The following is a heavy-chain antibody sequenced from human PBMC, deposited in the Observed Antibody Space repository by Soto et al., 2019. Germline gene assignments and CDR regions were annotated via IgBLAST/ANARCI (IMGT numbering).Heavy chain of an antibody. CDR1: GGTFSSYA. V-gene: IGHV1-69*06. D-gene: IGHD3-3*01. CDR2: IIPIFGTA. CDR3: ARDRGSITLSPGWFDP. Sequence: QVQLVQSGAEVKKPGSSVKVSCKASGGTFSSYAISWVRQAPGQGLEWMGGIIPIFGTANYAQKFQGRVTITADKSTSTAYMELSSLRSEDTAVYYCARDRGSITLSPGWFDPWGQGTLVTVSS. J-gene: IGHJ5*02.